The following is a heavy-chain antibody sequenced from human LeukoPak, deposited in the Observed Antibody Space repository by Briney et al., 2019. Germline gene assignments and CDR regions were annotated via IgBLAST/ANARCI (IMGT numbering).Heavy chain of an antibody. Sequence: ASVKVSCKASGGTFIRYAISWVRQAPGQGLEWMGGIIPIFGTANYEQKFQGRVTITADESTSTAYMELSSLRSEDTAVYCCARRRDRGYRYTYFDYWGQGTLVTVSS. D-gene: IGHD5-18*01. V-gene: IGHV1-69*13. CDR2: IIPIFGTA. J-gene: IGHJ4*02. CDR1: GGTFIRYA. CDR3: ARRRDRGYRYTYFDY.